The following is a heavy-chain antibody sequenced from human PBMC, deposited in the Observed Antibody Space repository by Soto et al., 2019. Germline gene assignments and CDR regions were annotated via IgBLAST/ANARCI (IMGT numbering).Heavy chain of an antibody. CDR2: ISPYNGNT. V-gene: IGHV1-18*01. D-gene: IGHD1-26*01. CDR3: ARGIGRYFGVDYYYGMDV. Sequence: QVQLVQSGAEVKKPGASVKVSCKASGYTFTSYGISWVRQAPGQGLEWMGWISPYNGNTNYAQKLQGRVTMTTDTSTSTAYRELRSLGSDDPAVYYCARGIGRYFGVDYYYGMDVWGQGTTVTVSS. CDR1: GYTFTSYG. J-gene: IGHJ6*02.